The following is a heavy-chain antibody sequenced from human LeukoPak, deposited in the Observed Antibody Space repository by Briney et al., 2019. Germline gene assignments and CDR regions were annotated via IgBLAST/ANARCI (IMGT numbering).Heavy chain of an antibody. D-gene: IGHD3-3*02. Sequence: SETLSLTCTVSGGSISSYYWNGIRQPPGKGLEWIGYIYYSGSTNYNPSLKSRVSISVNTSKNQFSLKLSSVTAADTAVYYCARGDPISHWGQGTLVTVSS. CDR3: ARGDPISH. V-gene: IGHV4-59*01. CDR1: GGSISSYY. CDR2: IYYSGST. J-gene: IGHJ4*02.